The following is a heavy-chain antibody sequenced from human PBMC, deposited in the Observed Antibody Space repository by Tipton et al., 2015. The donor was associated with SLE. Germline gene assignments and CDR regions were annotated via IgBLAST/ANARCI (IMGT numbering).Heavy chain of an antibody. V-gene: IGHV5-10-1*01. Sequence: SPSFQGHVTISADKSISTAYLQWSSLKASDTAMYYCARLSRVAVAVNAFDIWGQGTMVTVSS. J-gene: IGHJ3*02. CDR3: ARLSRVAVAVNAFDI. D-gene: IGHD6-19*01.